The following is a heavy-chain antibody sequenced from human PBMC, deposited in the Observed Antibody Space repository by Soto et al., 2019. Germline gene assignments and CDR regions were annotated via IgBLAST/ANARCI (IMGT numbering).Heavy chain of an antibody. Sequence: PSQTLSLTCAISGDTVSSNSAAWNWIRQSPSRGLEWLGRTHYRSKWYNDHAVSVKSRITINPDTSKNQFSLQLNSVTPEDTAVYYCGRSVRGHVVKYFDYWGQGTLVTVSS. J-gene: IGHJ4*02. CDR3: GRSVRGHVVKYFDY. CDR2: THYRSKWYN. D-gene: IGHD3-10*01. CDR1: GDTVSSNSAA. V-gene: IGHV6-1*01.